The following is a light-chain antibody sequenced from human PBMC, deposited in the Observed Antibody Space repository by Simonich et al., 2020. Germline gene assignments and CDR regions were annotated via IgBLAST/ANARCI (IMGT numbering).Light chain of an antibody. CDR1: SSDVGGYNY. J-gene: IGLJ3*02. V-gene: IGLV2-14*01. CDR2: DVS. Sequence: QSALTQPASVSGSPGQSITISCTGTSSDVGGYNYVSWYQQHPGKAPKLMIYDVSKRPSGVSIRFSGAKAGNPASLTISGLQAEDEADYYCSSYTSSSTWVFGGGTKLTVL. CDR3: SSYTSSSTWV.